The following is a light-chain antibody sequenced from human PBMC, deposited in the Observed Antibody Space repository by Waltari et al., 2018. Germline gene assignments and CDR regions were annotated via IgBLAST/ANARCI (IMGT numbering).Light chain of an antibody. CDR1: SGSIASNY. CDR2: EDN. CDR3: QSYDSSNQGV. J-gene: IGLJ3*02. Sequence: NFMLTQPHSVSESPGKTVTISCTRSSGSIASNYVQWYQQRPASAPTTVIYEDNQRPSGVPDRFSGSIDSSSDSASLTISGLKTEDEADYYCQSYDSSNQGVFGGGTKVTVL. V-gene: IGLV6-57*03.